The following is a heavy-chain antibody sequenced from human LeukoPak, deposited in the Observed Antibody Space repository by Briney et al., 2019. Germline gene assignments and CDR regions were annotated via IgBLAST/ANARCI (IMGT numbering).Heavy chain of an antibody. CDR3: ARENYGIPEYYFDY. CDR2: INPSGGST. Sequence: GASVKVSCKASGYTFTSYYMHWVRQAPGQGLEWMGIINPSGGSTSYAQKLQGRVTMTTDTSTSTAYMELRSLRSDDTAVYYCARENYGIPEYYFDYWGQGTLVTVSS. J-gene: IGHJ4*02. D-gene: IGHD3-10*01. V-gene: IGHV1-46*01. CDR1: GYTFTSYY.